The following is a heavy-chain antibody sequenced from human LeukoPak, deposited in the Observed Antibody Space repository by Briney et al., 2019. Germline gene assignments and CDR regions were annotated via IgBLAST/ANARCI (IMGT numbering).Heavy chain of an antibody. V-gene: IGHV4-38-2*02. D-gene: IGHD3-22*01. CDR1: GYSISSGYY. J-gene: IGHJ5*02. Sequence: SETLSLTCTVSGYSISSGYYWGWIRQPPGKGLEWIGSIYHSGSTYYNPSLKSRVTISVDTSKNQFSLKLSSVTAADTAAYYCARGMDYYDSSGLFDPWGQGTLVTVSS. CDR2: IYHSGST. CDR3: ARGMDYYDSSGLFDP.